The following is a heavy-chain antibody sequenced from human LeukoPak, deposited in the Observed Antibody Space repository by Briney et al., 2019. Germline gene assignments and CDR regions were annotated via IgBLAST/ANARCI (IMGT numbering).Heavy chain of an antibody. V-gene: IGHV4-61*02. CDR1: GASISSGSHY. Sequence: SETLSLTCTVSGASISSGSHYWSWIRQPAGRGLEWIGRIYTSGSTNYNPSLKSRVTISVDTSKNQFSLKLSSVTAADTAVYYCARDRCGGDCYSYAFDIWGQGTMVTVSS. CDR2: IYTSGST. CDR3: ARDRCGGDCYSYAFDI. D-gene: IGHD2-21*02. J-gene: IGHJ3*02.